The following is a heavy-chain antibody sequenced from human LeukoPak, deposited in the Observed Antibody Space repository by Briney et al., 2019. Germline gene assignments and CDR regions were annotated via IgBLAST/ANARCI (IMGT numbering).Heavy chain of an antibody. Sequence: GGSLRRSCAASGFTFSSYAMSWVRQAPGKGLEWVPAISGSGGSTYYADSVKGRFTISRDNSKNTLYLQMNSLRAEDTAVYYCAKANLRIFGVGTYFDYWGQGTLVTVSS. D-gene: IGHD3-3*01. V-gene: IGHV3-23*01. CDR2: ISGSGGST. CDR3: AKANLRIFGVGTYFDY. J-gene: IGHJ4*02. CDR1: GFTFSSYA.